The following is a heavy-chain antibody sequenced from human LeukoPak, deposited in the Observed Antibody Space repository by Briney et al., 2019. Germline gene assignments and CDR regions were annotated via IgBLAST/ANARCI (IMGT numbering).Heavy chain of an antibody. Sequence: GGSLRLSCAASGFTFSNVWMSWFRQAPGKGLEWVGRIKSKSEGGTTDYAAPVQGRFTISRDDSKNTLSLQMNSLEIEDTAVYYCATYEPGSRAKGFDHWGQGNLVIVSS. CDR3: ATYEPGSRAKGFDH. J-gene: IGHJ4*02. V-gene: IGHV3-15*01. CDR1: GFTFSNVW. CDR2: IKSKSEGGTT. D-gene: IGHD3-10*01.